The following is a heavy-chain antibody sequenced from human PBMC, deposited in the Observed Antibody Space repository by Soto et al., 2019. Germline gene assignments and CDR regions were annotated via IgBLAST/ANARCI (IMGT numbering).Heavy chain of an antibody. CDR2: LSGNGRST. D-gene: IGHD4-17*01. CDR3: AKEFRYGDYSQFFDY. V-gene: IGHV3-23*01. CDR1: GFTFSNYA. Sequence: EVRLLESGGGLVQPGGSLRLSCAASGFTFSNYAMIWVRQAPGKGLEWVSALSGNGRSTYYADSVKGRFTISRDNSKNRLYLQMNSLRAEDTAVYYCAKEFRYGDYSQFFDYWGQGTLVTISS. J-gene: IGHJ4*02.